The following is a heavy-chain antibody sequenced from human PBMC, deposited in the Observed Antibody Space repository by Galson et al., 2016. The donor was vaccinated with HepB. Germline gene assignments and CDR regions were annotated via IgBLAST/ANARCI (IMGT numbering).Heavy chain of an antibody. Sequence: SLRLSCAGSGFKFEDYAMYWVRQAPGKGLEWVSSISWDGDRLHYADSVKGRFTISRDRAKTSLYLQMNSLRPEDTALYYCAMVRFSRWGQGTLVSVSS. CDR2: ISWDGDRL. CDR1: GFKFEDYA. D-gene: IGHD3-10*01. CDR3: AMVRFSR. J-gene: IGHJ4*02. V-gene: IGHV3-9*01.